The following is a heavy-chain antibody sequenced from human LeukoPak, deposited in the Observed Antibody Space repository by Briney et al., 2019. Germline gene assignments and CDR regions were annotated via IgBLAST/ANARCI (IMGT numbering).Heavy chain of an antibody. CDR1: GGSFSGYY. V-gene: IGHV4-38-2*01. CDR3: ARTYYDYVWGSYRSNPYWYFDL. D-gene: IGHD3-16*02. J-gene: IGHJ2*01. CDR2: IYHSGST. Sequence: SETLSLTCAVYGGSFSGYYWGWIRQPPGKGLEWIGSIYHSGSTYYNPSLKNRVTISVDTSKNQFSLKLSSVTAADTAVYYCARTYYDYVWGSYRSNPYWYFDLWGRGTLVTVSS.